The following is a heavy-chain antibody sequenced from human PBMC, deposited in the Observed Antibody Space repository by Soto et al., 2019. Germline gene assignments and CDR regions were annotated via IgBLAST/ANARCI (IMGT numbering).Heavy chain of an antibody. CDR2: INDSGNS. CDR3: ARGGTMIVVAPFDY. D-gene: IGHD3-22*01. V-gene: IGHV4-34*01. Sequence: NPSETLSLTCVVSHESFGAYYWSWVRQPPGKGLGWIGEINDSGNSHSNPSLKSRVTISVDTSKNQFSLKLSSVTAADTAVYYCARGGTMIVVAPFDYWGQGTLVTVSS. CDR1: HESFGAYY. J-gene: IGHJ4*02.